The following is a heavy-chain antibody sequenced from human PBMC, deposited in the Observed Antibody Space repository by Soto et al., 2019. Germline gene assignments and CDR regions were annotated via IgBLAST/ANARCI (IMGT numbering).Heavy chain of an antibody. J-gene: IGHJ5*01. CDR2: IYYSGRT. V-gene: IGHV4-39*01. D-gene: IGHD3-16*02. Sequence: SETLSLTWSVPGGSISRSSYFWTWIREPPGKGLEYIGSIYYSGRTHHNPSLESRVTMSVDTSKNQFSLKLASVTAADTAVYYCARSPRSDELSLFDFWGQGTLVTVSS. CDR1: GGSISRSSYF. CDR3: ARSPRSDELSLFDF.